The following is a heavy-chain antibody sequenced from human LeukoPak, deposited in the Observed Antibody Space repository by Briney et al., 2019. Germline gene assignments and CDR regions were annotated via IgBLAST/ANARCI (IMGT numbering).Heavy chain of an antibody. CDR1: GFTFSSYW. D-gene: IGHD4-11*01. Sequence: GGSLRLSCAASGFTFSSYWMHWVRQAPGKGLVWVSHISSDGSSTSYADSVKGRFTISRDNAKNTLYLQMNRLRAEDTAVYYCTRDKVSNYVFDYWGQGTLVTVSS. V-gene: IGHV3-74*01. CDR2: ISSDGSST. J-gene: IGHJ4*02. CDR3: TRDKVSNYVFDY.